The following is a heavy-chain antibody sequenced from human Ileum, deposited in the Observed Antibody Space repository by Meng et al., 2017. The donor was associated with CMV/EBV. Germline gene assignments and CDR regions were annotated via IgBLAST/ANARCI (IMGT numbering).Heavy chain of an antibody. D-gene: IGHD1-26*01. CDR1: GFTFSDHY. J-gene: IGHJ4*02. CDR2: IRNKVNSYTT. Sequence: VAWVWAGGGLVQPGEALGISCAASGFTFSDHYMDWVRQAPGKGLEWVGRIRNKVNSYTTEYAASVKGKFTISRDDSKNSLYLQMNSLKTEDTAVYYCARSGSYGPTDYWGQGTLVTVSS. CDR3: ARSGSYGPTDY. V-gene: IGHV3-72*01.